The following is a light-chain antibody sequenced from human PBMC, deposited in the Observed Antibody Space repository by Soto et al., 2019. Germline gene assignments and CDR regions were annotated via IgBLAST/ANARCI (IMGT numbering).Light chain of an antibody. CDR2: EVN. V-gene: IGLV2-14*01. J-gene: IGLJ1*01. CDR3: ASFRSGTILV. Sequence: QSALTQPASVSGSPGQSVTISCTGPRSDIGDSNFISWYQHSPGKAPRLLIYEVNNRPSGVSRRFSGSKAGNTASLTISGLLDDDEADYLCASFRSGTILVFGSGTKVTVL. CDR1: RSDIGDSNF.